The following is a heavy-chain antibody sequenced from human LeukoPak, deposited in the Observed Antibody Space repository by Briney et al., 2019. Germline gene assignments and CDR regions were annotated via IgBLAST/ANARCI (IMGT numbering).Heavy chain of an antibody. D-gene: IGHD6-13*01. Sequence: GGSLRLSRAASGFIFDDYGMSWVRQAPGKGLEWVSGINWNGGSTGYADSVKGRFTISRDNAKNSLYLQMNSLRAEDTALYHCARGAYSSSWPGDYWGQGTLVTVSS. J-gene: IGHJ4*02. CDR1: GFIFDDYG. CDR3: ARGAYSSSWPGDY. V-gene: IGHV3-20*01. CDR2: INWNGGST.